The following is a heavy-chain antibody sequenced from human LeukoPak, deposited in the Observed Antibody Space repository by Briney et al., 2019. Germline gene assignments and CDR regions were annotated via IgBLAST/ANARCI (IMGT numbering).Heavy chain of an antibody. CDR1: GFIFNNYW. V-gene: IGHV3-21*01. D-gene: IGHD3-22*01. Sequence: PGGSLRLSCAASGFIFNNYWMTWVRQTPGKGLEWVSSFGTRSTSIYHAGSVKGRFAISRDNAKNLLYLQMNSLRAEDTALYYGRKEVSEGFDFWGKGPLATVS. CDR2: FGTRSTSI. CDR3: RKEVSEGFDF. J-gene: IGHJ4*02.